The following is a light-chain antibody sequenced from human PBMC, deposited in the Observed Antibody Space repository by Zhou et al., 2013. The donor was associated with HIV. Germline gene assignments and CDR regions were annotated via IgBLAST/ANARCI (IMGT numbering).Light chain of an antibody. J-gene: IGKJ5*01. CDR2: AAS. Sequence: DIQLTQSPSFLSASVGDRVTITCRASQVISSHLTWYQQRPGKAPKPLIYAASTLQSGVPLRFSGSGSGTEFTLTISSLQPEDFATYYCQQLNSYPITFGQGTRLEIK. V-gene: IGKV1-9*01. CDR3: QQLNSYPIT. CDR1: QVISSH.